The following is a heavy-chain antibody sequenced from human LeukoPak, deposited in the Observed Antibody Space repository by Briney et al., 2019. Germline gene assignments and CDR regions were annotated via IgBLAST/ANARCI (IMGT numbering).Heavy chain of an antibody. V-gene: IGHV3-13*01. Sequence: GGSLRLSCAASGFTFSSYDMHWVRQATGKGLEWVSAIGTAGDTYYPGSVKGRFTISRENAKNSLYLQMNSLRAEDTAVYYCARDSSGWYYYFDYWGQGTLVTVSS. J-gene: IGHJ4*02. D-gene: IGHD6-19*01. CDR3: ARDSSGWYYYFDY. CDR1: GFTFSSYD. CDR2: IGTAGDT.